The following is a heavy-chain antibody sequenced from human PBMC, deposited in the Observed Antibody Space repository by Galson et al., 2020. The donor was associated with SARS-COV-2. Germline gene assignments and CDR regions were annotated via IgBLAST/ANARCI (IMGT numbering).Heavy chain of an antibody. V-gene: IGHV3-21*01. D-gene: IGHD2-15*01. Sequence: TGGSLRLSCAASGFTFSSYSMNWVRQAPGKGLEWVSSISSSSSYIYYAASVKGRFTISRDNAKNSLYLQMNSLRAEDTAVYYCARSYCSGGSCYIYLDYWGQGTLVTVSS. CDR1: GFTFSSYS. J-gene: IGHJ4*02. CDR2: ISSSSSYI. CDR3: ARSYCSGGSCYIYLDY.